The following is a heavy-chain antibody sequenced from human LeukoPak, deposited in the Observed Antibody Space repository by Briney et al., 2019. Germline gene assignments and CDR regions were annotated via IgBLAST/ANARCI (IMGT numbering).Heavy chain of an antibody. V-gene: IGHV3-48*03. CDR3: ATITGEVYYYGMDV. D-gene: IGHD7-27*01. CDR1: GFTFSSYE. Sequence: GGSLRLSCAASGFTFSSYEMNWVRQAPGKGLEWVSYISSSGSTIYYADSVKGRFTISRDNAKNSLYLQMNSLRAEDTAVYYCATITGEVYYYGMDVWGQGATVTVSS. CDR2: ISSSGSTI. J-gene: IGHJ6*02.